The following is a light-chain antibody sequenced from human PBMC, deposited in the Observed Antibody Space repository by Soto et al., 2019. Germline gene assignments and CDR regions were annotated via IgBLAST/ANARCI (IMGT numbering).Light chain of an antibody. CDR3: CSYAGTNTYV. J-gene: IGLJ1*01. V-gene: IGLV2-23*02. CDR2: EVS. CDR1: SSDVGNFNL. Sequence: QSALTQPASVSGSPGQSISISCTGTSSDVGNFNLVSWYQHHPGKAPKLIIFEVSRRPSGASNRFSGSKSGNTASLTISGLQTEDEADYHCCSYAGTNTYVFGTGTKLTVL.